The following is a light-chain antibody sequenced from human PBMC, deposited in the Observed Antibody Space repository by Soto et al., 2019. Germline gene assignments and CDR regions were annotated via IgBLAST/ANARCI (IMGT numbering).Light chain of an antibody. CDR1: QSISSW. Sequence: DIQMTQSPSTLSASVGDRVTITCRASQSISSWLAWYQQKPGKAPKLLIYDASSLESGVPSRFSGSGSGTDFTLTISCLQSEDFATYYCQQYYSYQRTFGQGTKVDIK. CDR3: QQYYSYQRT. J-gene: IGKJ1*01. CDR2: DAS. V-gene: IGKV1-5*01.